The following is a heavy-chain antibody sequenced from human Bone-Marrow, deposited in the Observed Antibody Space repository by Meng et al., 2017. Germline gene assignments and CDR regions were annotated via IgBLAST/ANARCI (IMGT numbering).Heavy chain of an antibody. D-gene: IGHD2-2*01. CDR2: ISSSSSYI. J-gene: IGHJ6*02. Sequence: GESLKISCAASGITFSSYNMNWVRQAPGKGLEWVSSISSSSSYIYYADSVKGRFTISRDNAKNSLYLQMSSLRAEDTAVYYCARGDLAPAAHPSYYGLDVWGQGTTVTVSS. CDR1: GITFSSYN. V-gene: IGHV3-21*01. CDR3: ARGDLAPAAHPSYYGLDV.